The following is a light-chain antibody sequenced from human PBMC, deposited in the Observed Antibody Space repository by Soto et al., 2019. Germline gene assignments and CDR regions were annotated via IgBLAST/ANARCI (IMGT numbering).Light chain of an antibody. CDR1: QSVDGSY. J-gene: IGKJ1*01. Sequence: EIVLTQSPGTLSVSLGERATLSCRANQSVDGSYLAWYQQKPGQAPRLLIYGTSIRATGIPDRFSGSGSGTDFTLTISRLEPEDFATYYCQQYNSYWTFGQGTKVDIK. CDR2: GTS. CDR3: QQYNSYWT. V-gene: IGKV3-20*01.